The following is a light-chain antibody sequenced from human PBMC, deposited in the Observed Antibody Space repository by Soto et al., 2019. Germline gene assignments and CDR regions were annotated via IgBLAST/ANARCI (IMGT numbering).Light chain of an antibody. CDR2: NTN. CDR3: ADWDGILDVVL. Sequence: QYVLTQPPSASGTPGQRVTISCSGSSSNIGTNTVNWYQQFPGSAPQLLLYNTNQRPSGVPGRFSGSKSGTSASLAISGLQSEDESDYYCADWDGILDVVLFGGGTKLTVL. CDR1: SSNIGTNT. J-gene: IGLJ2*01. V-gene: IGLV1-44*01.